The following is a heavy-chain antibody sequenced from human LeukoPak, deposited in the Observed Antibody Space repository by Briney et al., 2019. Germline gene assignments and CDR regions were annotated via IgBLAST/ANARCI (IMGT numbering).Heavy chain of an antibody. CDR2: IIPIFGTA. J-gene: IGHJ2*01. CDR3: ARGGYSYGSFDL. V-gene: IGHV1-69*13. Sequence: ASVKVSCKASGGTFSSYAISWVRQAPGQGLEWMGGIIPIFGTANYAQKFQGRVTITADESTSTAYMELSSLRSEDTAVYYCARGGYSYGSFDLWGRGTLVTVSS. D-gene: IGHD5-18*01. CDR1: GGTFSSYA.